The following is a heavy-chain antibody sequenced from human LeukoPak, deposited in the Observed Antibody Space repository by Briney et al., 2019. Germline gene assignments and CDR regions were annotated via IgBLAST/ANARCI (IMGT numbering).Heavy chain of an antibody. CDR3: AKDPYDFWSGYTWNWFDP. D-gene: IGHD3-3*01. CDR2: IYSGGST. J-gene: IGHJ5*02. V-gene: IGHV3-66*02. CDR1: GFTVSSNY. Sequence: GGSLRLSCAASGFTVSSNYMNWVRQAPGKGLEWVTLIYSGGSTYYADSVKGRFTISRDNSKNTLFLQMNSLRAEDTAVYYCAKDPYDFWSGYTWNWFDPWGQGTLVTVSS.